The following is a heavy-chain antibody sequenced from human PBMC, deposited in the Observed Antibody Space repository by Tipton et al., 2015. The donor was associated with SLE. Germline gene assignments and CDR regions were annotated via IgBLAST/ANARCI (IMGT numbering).Heavy chain of an antibody. Sequence: TLSLTCTVSGCSISSSSYYWGWIRQPPGKGLEWIGSIYYTGSTYYNPSLKSRLTISLDTPKNQFSLKLSSVTAADTAVYYCARDIVLGGGAFDIWGQGTMVTVSS. J-gene: IGHJ3*02. V-gene: IGHV4-39*07. CDR3: ARDIVLGGGAFDI. D-gene: IGHD3-16*01. CDR1: GCSISSSSYY. CDR2: IYYTGST.